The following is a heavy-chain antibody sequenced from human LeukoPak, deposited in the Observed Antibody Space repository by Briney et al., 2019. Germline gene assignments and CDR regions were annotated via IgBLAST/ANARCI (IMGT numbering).Heavy chain of an antibody. Sequence: GGSLRLSCAASGFTFSYSYMSWIRQAPGKGLEWVSYISRGGSTIYYADSVKGRFTISRDNAKNSLYLQMNNLRAEDTAVYYCARDGDRGYWGQGTLVTVSS. CDR2: ISRGGSTI. D-gene: IGHD3-10*01. CDR3: ARDGDRGY. J-gene: IGHJ4*02. V-gene: IGHV3-11*01. CDR1: GFTFSYSY.